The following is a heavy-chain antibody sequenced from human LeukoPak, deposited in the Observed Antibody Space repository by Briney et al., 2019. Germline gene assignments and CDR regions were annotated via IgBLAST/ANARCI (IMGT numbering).Heavy chain of an antibody. CDR1: GYTFTDYF. D-gene: IGHD2-2*02. Sequence: ASVTVSCKTSGYTFTDYFMHWVRQAPGQGLEWMGWINPNRGATNYAQKFQGRVTMTRDTSISTAYMELSGLTSDDTAVYYCARYGYCSSSTCHKRDNWFDPWGQGTLVTVSS. CDR3: ARYGYCSSSTCHKRDNWFDP. J-gene: IGHJ5*02. CDR2: INPNRGAT. V-gene: IGHV1-2*02.